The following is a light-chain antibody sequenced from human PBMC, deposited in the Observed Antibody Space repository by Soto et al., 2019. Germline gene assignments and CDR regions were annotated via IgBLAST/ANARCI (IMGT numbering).Light chain of an antibody. V-gene: IGKV3-15*01. CDR2: GAS. J-gene: IGKJ1*01. CDR1: QSIGYY. Sequence: EVVMTQSPATLSVSPGERATLSCRASQSIGYYLAWYQEKPGQAPRLLIYGASTRAAGIPARFSGSGSGTEFALPINNLQSEDFAVYYCQQYNNWRTFGQGTKVDIK. CDR3: QQYNNWRT.